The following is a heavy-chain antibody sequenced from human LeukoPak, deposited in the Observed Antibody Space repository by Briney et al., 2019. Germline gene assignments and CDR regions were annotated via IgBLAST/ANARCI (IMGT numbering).Heavy chain of an antibody. J-gene: IGHJ4*02. D-gene: IGHD1-26*01. CDR1: AGSFSGYY. Sequence: SETLSLTCAVYAGSFSGYYWSWIRQPPGKGLEWIGEINHSGSTNYNPSLKSRVTISVDTSKNQFSLKLSSVTAADTAVYYCARAGGSYFGGSLTFDYWGQGTLVTVSS. CDR3: ARAGGSYFGGSLTFDY. CDR2: INHSGST. V-gene: IGHV4-34*01.